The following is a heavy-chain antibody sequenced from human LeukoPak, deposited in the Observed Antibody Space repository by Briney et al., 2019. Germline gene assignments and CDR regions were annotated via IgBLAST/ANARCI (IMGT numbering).Heavy chain of an antibody. CDR1: GFTFSSYW. CDR2: IKQDGSEK. Sequence: GGSLRLSCAASGFTFSSYWMSWVRQAPGKGLEWVANIKQDGSEKYYVDSVKGRFTISRDNAKNSLYLQMNSLRAEDTAVYYCAREGYCSSTSCSDFDYWGQGTLVTVPS. J-gene: IGHJ4*02. CDR3: AREGYCSSTSCSDFDY. V-gene: IGHV3-7*01. D-gene: IGHD2-2*01.